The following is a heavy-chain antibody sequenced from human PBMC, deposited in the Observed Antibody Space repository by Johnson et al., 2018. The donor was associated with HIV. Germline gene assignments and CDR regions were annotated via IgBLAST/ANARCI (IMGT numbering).Heavy chain of an antibody. D-gene: IGHD6-19*01. Sequence: EVQLVESGGGLVQSGESLRLSCAASGITVNTNYMSWVRRAPGKGLEWVSVIFSVGNTYYADSVKGRFTISRDNAKNSLYLQMNSLKTEDTAFYYCTKGRGSGWLYDALDIWGQGTMVTVSS. CDR3: TKGRGSGWLYDALDI. J-gene: IGHJ3*02. V-gene: IGHV3-66*02. CDR1: GITVNTNY. CDR2: IFSVGNT.